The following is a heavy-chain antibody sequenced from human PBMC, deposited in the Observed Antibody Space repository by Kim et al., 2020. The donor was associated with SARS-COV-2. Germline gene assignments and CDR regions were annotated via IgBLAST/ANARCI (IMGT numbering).Heavy chain of an antibody. D-gene: IGHD6-13*01. CDR2: IYYSGST. J-gene: IGHJ5*02. CDR3: ARHRRQQAHRARPNWFDP. V-gene: IGHV4-39*01. Sequence: SETLSLTCTVSGGSISSSSYYWGWIRQPPGKGLEWIGSIYYSGSTYYNPSLKSRVTISVDTSKNQFSLKLSSVTAADTAVYYCARHRRQQAHRARPNWFDPWGQGTLVTVSS. CDR1: GGSISSSSYY.